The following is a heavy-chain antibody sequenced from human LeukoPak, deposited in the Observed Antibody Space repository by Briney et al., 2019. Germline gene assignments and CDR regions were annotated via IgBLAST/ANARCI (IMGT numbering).Heavy chain of an antibody. Sequence: GGSLRLSCAAPGVTFSSYAMSWVRQAPGKGLEWVGFIRSKADGGTTEYAASVKGRLTISRDDSKSIAYLQMNRLKTEATAVYYCTAGGYGDYYFDYWGQGTLVTVSS. V-gene: IGHV3-49*04. CDR3: TAGGYGDYYFDY. J-gene: IGHJ4*02. CDR2: IRSKADGGTT. CDR1: GVTFSSYA. D-gene: IGHD4-17*01.